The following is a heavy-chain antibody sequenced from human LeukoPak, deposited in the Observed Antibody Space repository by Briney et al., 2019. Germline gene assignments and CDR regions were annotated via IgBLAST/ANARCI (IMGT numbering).Heavy chain of an antibody. CDR2: LSWNSASI. J-gene: IGHJ6*02. V-gene: IGHV3-9*01. Sequence: GGSLRLSCAASGFTFDNYGMHWVRQAPGKGLEWVSGLSWNSASIAYADSVRGRFTISRDNAKNSLYLQMNSLRTEDTGLYYCVKQEQPVYYYAMDVWGQGTTVTVSS. CDR3: VKQEQPVYYYAMDV. CDR1: GFTFDNYG.